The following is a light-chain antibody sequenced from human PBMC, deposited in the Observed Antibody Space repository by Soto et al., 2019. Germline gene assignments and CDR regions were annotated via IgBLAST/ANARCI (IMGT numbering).Light chain of an antibody. CDR3: HQYSESPHP. CDR2: GAS. CDR1: QSFASN. Sequence: EIVMTQSPATLSVSPGERATLSCRASQSFASNLAWYQQKPGQAPRLLIHGASVRATGIPARFSGSGSGTEFSLNISSLQSEDFAIYYCHQYSESPHPFGRGTTLEIK. V-gene: IGKV3D-15*01. J-gene: IGKJ2*01.